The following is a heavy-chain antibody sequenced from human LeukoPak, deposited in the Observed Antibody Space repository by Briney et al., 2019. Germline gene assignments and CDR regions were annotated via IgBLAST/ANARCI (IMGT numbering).Heavy chain of an antibody. V-gene: IGHV3-7*04. J-gene: IGHJ4*02. Sequence: GGSLKLSCAASGFTFSTNWMAWIPQSPGKGLEGVANINQGGTVKNYADSVKGRFTVSRDNAENSVYLQLRSLRVEDTGVYYCARDVGGGYHLFTESHSGQGTLVTV. CDR3: ARDVGGGYHLFTESH. D-gene: IGHD3-22*01. CDR2: INQGGTVK. CDR1: GFTFSTNW.